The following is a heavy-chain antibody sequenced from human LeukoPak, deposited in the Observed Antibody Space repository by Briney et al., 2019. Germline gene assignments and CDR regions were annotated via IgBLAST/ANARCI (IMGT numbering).Heavy chain of an antibody. D-gene: IGHD6-19*01. Sequence: SETLSLTCAVSGGSFSGYYWSWIRQPPGKGLEWIGEINHSGSTNYNPSLESRVTISVDTSKNQFSLKLSSVTAADTAVYYCARVPTYRGSLGLCSSGRQRPLRGWFDPWGQGTLVTVSS. V-gene: IGHV4-34*01. CDR2: INHSGST. CDR3: ARVPTYRGSLGLCSSGRQRPLRGWFDP. CDR1: GGSFSGYY. J-gene: IGHJ5*02.